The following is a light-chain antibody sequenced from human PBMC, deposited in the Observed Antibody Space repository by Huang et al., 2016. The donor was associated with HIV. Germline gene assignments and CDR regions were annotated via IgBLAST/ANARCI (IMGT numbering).Light chain of an antibody. Sequence: DIHMTQSASTLSASVGDRVTITCRDSQTISNWLAWYQQKPGKAPNLLIYKASNLESGVPSRFSGSGSGTEFTLTIISLQPDDFATYYCHHYNSYSGAFGQGTKVEIK. J-gene: IGKJ1*01. V-gene: IGKV1-5*03. CDR1: QTISNW. CDR3: HHYNSYSGA. CDR2: KAS.